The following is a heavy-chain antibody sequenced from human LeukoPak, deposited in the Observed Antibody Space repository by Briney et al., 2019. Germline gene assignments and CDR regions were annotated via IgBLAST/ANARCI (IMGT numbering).Heavy chain of an antibody. CDR1: GGTFSSYA. CDR3: ARDCHDYGDYAPHHYYYYYGMDV. J-gene: IGHJ6*02. Sequence: SVKVSCTASGGTFSSYAISWVRQAPGQGLEWMGGIIPIFGTANYAQKFQGRVTITADESTSTAYMELSSLRSEDTAVYYCARDCHDYGDYAPHHYYYYYGMDVWGQGTTVTVSS. CDR2: IIPIFGTA. D-gene: IGHD4-17*01. V-gene: IGHV1-69*13.